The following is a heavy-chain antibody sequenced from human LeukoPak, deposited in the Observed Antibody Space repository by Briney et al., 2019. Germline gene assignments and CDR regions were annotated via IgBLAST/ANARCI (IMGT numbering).Heavy chain of an antibody. Sequence: PGGSLRLSCAASGFTLSSYEMNWVRQAPGKRLEWVSYISSSGYTIYYADSVKGRFTISRDNAQSSLYLQLNSLRAEDTAVYFCARGDPPDYWGQGTLVTVSS. CDR2: ISSSGYTI. J-gene: IGHJ4*02. CDR3: ARGDPPDY. CDR1: GFTLSSYE. V-gene: IGHV3-48*03.